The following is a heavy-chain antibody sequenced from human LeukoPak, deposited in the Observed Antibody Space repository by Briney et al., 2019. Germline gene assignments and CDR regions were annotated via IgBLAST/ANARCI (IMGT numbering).Heavy chain of an antibody. D-gene: IGHD5-12*01. Sequence: SGGSLRLSCAASGFTFSSYGMHWVRQAPGKGLEWVAIIRYDGSNKYYADSVKGRCTISRDNSKDTLYLQMNSLRAEDTAVYYCAKDITATKHEWGQETMGTVSS. V-gene: IGHV3-30*02. CDR1: GFTFSSYG. CDR3: AKDITATKHE. CDR2: IRYDGSNK. J-gene: IGHJ3*01.